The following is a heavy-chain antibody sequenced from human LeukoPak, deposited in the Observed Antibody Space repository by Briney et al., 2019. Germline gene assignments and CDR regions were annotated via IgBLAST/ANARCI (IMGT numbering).Heavy chain of an antibody. J-gene: IGHJ4*02. V-gene: IGHV3-23*01. Sequence: GGSLRLSCAASGFTFSNHAMSWVRQAPGKGLQWVSVISGGGRTTEYADSVKGRFTVSRDNSGNTLSLHMDSLRVEDAAIYYCAKNVVFTRYFDSWGQGTLVTVSS. CDR3: AKNVVFTRYFDS. CDR2: ISGGGRTT. CDR1: GFTFSNHA. D-gene: IGHD2-21*01.